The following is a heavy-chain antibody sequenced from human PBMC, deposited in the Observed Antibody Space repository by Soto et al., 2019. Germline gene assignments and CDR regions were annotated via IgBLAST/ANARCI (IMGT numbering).Heavy chain of an antibody. CDR3: AKAVVVVPAAPNWFDP. D-gene: IGHD2-2*01. Sequence: EVQLLESGGGLVQPGGSLRLSCAASGFTFSSYAMSWVRQAPGKGLEWVSAISGSGGSTYYADSVKGRFTISRDNSKNTLDLQMNSLRAEDTAVYYCAKAVVVVPAAPNWFDPWGQGTLVTVSS. J-gene: IGHJ5*02. CDR2: ISGSGGST. CDR1: GFTFSSYA. V-gene: IGHV3-23*01.